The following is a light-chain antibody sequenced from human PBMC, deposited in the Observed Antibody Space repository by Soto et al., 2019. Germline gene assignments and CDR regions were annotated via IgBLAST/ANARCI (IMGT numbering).Light chain of an antibody. J-gene: IGKJ1*01. Sequence: EIVLTQSPATLSLSPGERATLSCRTSQSVGSSLAWYQQKPGQPPRLLIYDSSNRATGIPGRFSGSGSGTDFTLTISSLEPADFAVYYCQQYGDSPTFXQGTKVDSK. CDR1: QSVGSS. CDR3: QQYGDSPT. V-gene: IGKV3-11*01. CDR2: DSS.